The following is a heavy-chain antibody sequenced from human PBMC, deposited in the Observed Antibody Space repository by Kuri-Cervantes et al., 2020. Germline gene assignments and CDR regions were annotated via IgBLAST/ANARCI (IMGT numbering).Heavy chain of an antibody. D-gene: IGHD3-22*01. CDR1: GLTFSIYT. V-gene: IGHV3-23*01. CDR3: ARGARGYYDSVGHGAFDI. Sequence: GGSLRLSCAASGLTFSIYTMSWVRQAPGKGLHWVSAIGGSGDSTYYADSVKGRFIISRDNSKNTLYLQMGSLRAEDMAVYYCARGARGYYDSVGHGAFDIWGQGTMVTVSS. J-gene: IGHJ3*02. CDR2: IGGSGDST.